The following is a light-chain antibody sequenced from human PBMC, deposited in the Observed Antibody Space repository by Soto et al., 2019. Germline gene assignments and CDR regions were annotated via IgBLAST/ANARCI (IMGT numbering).Light chain of an antibody. CDR1: SSDVGGYNY. V-gene: IGLV2-14*01. CDR3: SSYTTSSTYV. J-gene: IGLJ1*01. CDR2: DVS. Sequence: QSALTQPASVSRSPGQSITISCTGTSSDVGGYNYVSWYQQHPGKAPKLMIYDVSNRPSGVSSRFSGSKSGNTASLTISGLQPEDEADYYCSSYTTSSTYVFGTGTKVTVL.